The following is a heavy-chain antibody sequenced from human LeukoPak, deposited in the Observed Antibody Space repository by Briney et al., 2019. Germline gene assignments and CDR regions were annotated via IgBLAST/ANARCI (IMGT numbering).Heavy chain of an antibody. V-gene: IGHV4-31*03. CDR1: GGSISGGGYY. Sequence: SETLSLTCTVSGGSISGGGYYWSWIRQHPGKGLEWIGYIYYSGSTYYNPSLKSRVTISVDTSKNQFSLKLSSVTAADTAVYSFARADGVVTVNVFDIGGQGTMAAVSS. J-gene: IGHJ3*02. CDR2: IYYSGST. D-gene: IGHD2-21*02. CDR3: ARADGVVTVNVFDI.